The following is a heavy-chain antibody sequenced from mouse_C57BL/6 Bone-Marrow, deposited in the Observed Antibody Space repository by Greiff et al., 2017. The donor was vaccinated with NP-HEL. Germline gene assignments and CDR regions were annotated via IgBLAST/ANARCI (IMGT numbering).Heavy chain of an antibody. D-gene: IGHD2-1*01. CDR1: GFTFSSYA. CDR3: TRGGNTFDS. J-gene: IGHJ2*01. Sequence: EVKLMESGEGLVKPGGSLKLSCAASGFTFSSYAMSWVRQTPEKRLEWVAYISSGGDYIYYADTVKGRFTISRDNARNTLYLKMSSLKSEETAMYYVTRGGNTFDSWAQGPPLPVPS. CDR2: ISSGGDYI. V-gene: IGHV5-9-1*02.